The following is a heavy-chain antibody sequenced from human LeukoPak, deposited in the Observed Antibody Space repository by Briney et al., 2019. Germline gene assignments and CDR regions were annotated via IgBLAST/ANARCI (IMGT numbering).Heavy chain of an antibody. D-gene: IGHD3-22*01. CDR2: ISATDDRT. J-gene: IGHJ4*02. CDR3: AKDASSAYTFYFDF. Sequence: GESLRLSCAASGFTFSSYSMNWVRQAPGKGLEWVSGISATDDRTYYADSVRGRFTISRDNSKNTLYLQMNSLRAEDTALYYCAKDASSAYTFYFDFWGQGTLVTVSS. V-gene: IGHV3-23*01. CDR1: GFTFSSYS.